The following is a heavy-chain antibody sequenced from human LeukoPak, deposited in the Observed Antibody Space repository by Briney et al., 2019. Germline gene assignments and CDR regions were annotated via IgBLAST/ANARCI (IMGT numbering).Heavy chain of an antibody. J-gene: IGHJ5*02. V-gene: IGHV1-8*01. CDR2: MNPNSGNT. CDR1: GYTFTTYD. Sequence: GASVKVSCKASGYTFTTYDINWVRQATGQGLEWMGWMNPNSGNTGYAQKFQGRVTMTRNTSISTAYMELRSLRSEDTAVYYCARGPNKSDGGNSGSAWFDPWGQGTLVTVPS. D-gene: IGHD4-23*01. CDR3: ARGPNKSDGGNSGSAWFDP.